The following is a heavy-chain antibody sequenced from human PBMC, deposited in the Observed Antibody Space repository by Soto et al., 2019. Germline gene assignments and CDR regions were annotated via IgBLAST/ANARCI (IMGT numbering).Heavy chain of an antibody. CDR3: ARRETTYYYDSSGYQNNWFDP. D-gene: IGHD3-22*01. CDR1: GFTFSDYY. V-gene: IGHV3-11*06. CDR2: ISSSSSYT. J-gene: IGHJ5*02. Sequence: QVQLVESGGGLVKPGGSLRLSCAASGFTFSDYYMSWIRQAPGKGLEWVSYISSSSSYTNYADSVKGRFTISRDNAKNSLYLQMNSLRAEGTAVYYCARRETTYYYDSSGYQNNWFDPWGQGTLVTVSS.